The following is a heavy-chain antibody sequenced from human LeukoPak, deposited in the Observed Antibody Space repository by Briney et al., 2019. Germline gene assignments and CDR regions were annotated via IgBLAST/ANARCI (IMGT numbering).Heavy chain of an antibody. J-gene: IGHJ6*02. Sequence: GGSLRLSCAASGFTFSSYSMNWVRQAPGKGLELVSAISGSGGSTYYADSVKGRFTISRDNSKNTLYLQMNSLRAGDTAVYYCARRDYGDYQPYYYYGMGVWGQGTTVTVSS. CDR1: GFTFSSYS. V-gene: IGHV3-23*01. CDR2: ISGSGGST. D-gene: IGHD4-17*01. CDR3: ARRDYGDYQPYYYYGMGV.